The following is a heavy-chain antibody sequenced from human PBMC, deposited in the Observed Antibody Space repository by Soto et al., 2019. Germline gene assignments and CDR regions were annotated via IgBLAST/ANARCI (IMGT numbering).Heavy chain of an antibody. J-gene: IGHJ4*02. D-gene: IGHD3-3*01. Sequence: GGSLRLSCAASGFTFSSYWMSWVRQAPGKGLEWVANIKQDGSEKYYVDSVKGRFTISRDNAKNSLYLQMNSLRAEDTAVYYCAREISRRYYDFWSGYLGHNYYFDYWGQGTLVTVSS. CDR3: AREISRRYYDFWSGYLGHNYYFDY. V-gene: IGHV3-7*01. CDR1: GFTFSSYW. CDR2: IKQDGSEK.